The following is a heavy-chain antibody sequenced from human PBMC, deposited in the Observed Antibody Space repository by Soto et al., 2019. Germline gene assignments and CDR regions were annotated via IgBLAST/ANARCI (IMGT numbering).Heavy chain of an antibody. D-gene: IGHD6-6*01. V-gene: IGHV3-30*18. Sequence: QVQVVESGGGVVQPGRSLRLSCAASGFTFSSHGMHWVRQAPGKGLEWVAVILYDGSNKYYADSVKGRFTISRDNSKNTLYLQMNSLRAEDSAVYYCAKALRTSSSLLGAMDVWGQGTTVTVSS. CDR2: ILYDGSNK. CDR1: GFTFSSHG. CDR3: AKALRTSSSLLGAMDV. J-gene: IGHJ6*02.